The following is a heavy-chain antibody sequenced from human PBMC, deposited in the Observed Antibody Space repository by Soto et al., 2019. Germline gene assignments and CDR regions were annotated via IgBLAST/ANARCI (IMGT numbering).Heavy chain of an antibody. CDR3: DRASAAPDY. CDR2: IYYSGST. J-gene: IGHJ4*02. D-gene: IGHD6-13*01. Sequence: SETLSLTCTVSGGSISGGDYYWSWIRQPPGKGLEWIGYIYYSGSTYYNLSLTSRVTISVDTSKNQFSLKLSSVSAADTAVYYCDRASAAPDYWGQGTLVPVSP. CDR1: GGSISGGDYY. V-gene: IGHV4-30-4*01.